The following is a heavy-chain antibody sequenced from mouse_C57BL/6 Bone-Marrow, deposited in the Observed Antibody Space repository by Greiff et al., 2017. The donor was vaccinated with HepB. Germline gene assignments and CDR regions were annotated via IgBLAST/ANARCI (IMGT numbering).Heavy chain of an antibody. J-gene: IGHJ4*01. CDR1: GYTFTDYE. D-gene: IGHD2-3*01. V-gene: IGHV1-15*01. CDR2: IDPETGGT. Sequence: VQLQQSGAELVRPGASVTLSCKASGYTFTDYEMHWVKQTPVHGLEWIGAIDPETGGTAYNQKFKGKAILTADKSSSTAYMELRSLTSEDSAVYYCTSPDGYPYYYAMDYWGQGTSVTVSS. CDR3: TSPDGYPYYYAMDY.